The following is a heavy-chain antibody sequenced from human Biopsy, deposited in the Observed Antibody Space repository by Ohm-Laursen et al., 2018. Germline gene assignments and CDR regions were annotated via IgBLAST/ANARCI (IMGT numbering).Heavy chain of an antibody. Sequence: SLRLSCSASGFGMYAMHWVRQPPGKGLEWLAVIAYDGSNKYYAESVKGRFTISRDRTRDTVHLQMNSLRYEDTALYYCAKDGGQWLGGAFDIWGHGTMVSVSS. CDR3: AKDGGQWLGGAFDI. V-gene: IGHV3-30*18. CDR1: GFGMYA. CDR2: IAYDGSNK. J-gene: IGHJ3*02. D-gene: IGHD6-19*01.